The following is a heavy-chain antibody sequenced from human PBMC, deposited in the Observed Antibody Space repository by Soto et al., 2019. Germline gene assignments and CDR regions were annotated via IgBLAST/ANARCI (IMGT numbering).Heavy chain of an antibody. CDR3: AKSDLWFGESDY. V-gene: IGHV3-23*01. Sequence: EVQLLESGGGLVQPGGSLRLSCAASGFTFSSYAMSWVRQAPGKGLEWVSAISGSGGSTYYADSVKGRFTIYRDNSKNTLYMQMNSLRAEDTAAYYCAKSDLWFGESDYWGQGTLVTVSS. D-gene: IGHD3-10*01. J-gene: IGHJ4*02. CDR1: GFTFSSYA. CDR2: ISGSGGST.